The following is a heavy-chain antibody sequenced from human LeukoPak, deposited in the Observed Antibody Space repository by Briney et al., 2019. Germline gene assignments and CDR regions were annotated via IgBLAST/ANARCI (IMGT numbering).Heavy chain of an antibody. CDR1: GVSISTSY. J-gene: IGHJ4*02. CDR3: ASLQSYGNFLDDY. CDR2: IYYTGST. D-gene: IGHD4-11*01. V-gene: IGHV4-59*01. Sequence: SETLSLTCTVSGVSISTSYWSWIRQPPGKGLEWIGYIYYTGSTTYNPSLKSRITMSVDTSKSQFSLKLSSVTAADTAVYYCASLQSYGNFLDDYWGQGTLVTVSS.